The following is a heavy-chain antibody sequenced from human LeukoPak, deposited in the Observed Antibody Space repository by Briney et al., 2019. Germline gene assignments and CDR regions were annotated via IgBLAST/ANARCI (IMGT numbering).Heavy chain of an antibody. CDR1: GGSISSYY. J-gene: IGHJ5*02. Sequence: SETLSLTCTVSGGSISSYYWGWIRQPPGKGLEWIGTIYHSGSTFYNPSLKSRISISVDTSKNQFSLKVNSVTAADTAVYYCARTLRWVVTATGRFQNWFDPWGPGTLVTVSS. V-gene: IGHV4-38-2*02. CDR3: ARTLRWVVTATGRFQNWFDP. D-gene: IGHD2-21*02. CDR2: IYHSGST.